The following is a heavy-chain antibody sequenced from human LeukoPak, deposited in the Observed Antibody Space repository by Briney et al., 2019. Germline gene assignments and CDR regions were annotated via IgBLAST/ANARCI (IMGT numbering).Heavy chain of an antibody. CDR1: DASINNYY. Sequence: SETLSLTCTVSDASINNYYWSWIRQPPGKGLEWIGYIYYYGSTNYNPSLKSRVTISVDTSENQFSLKLSSVTAADTAVYYCARHYYDSSGYLVDYWGQGTLVTVSS. V-gene: IGHV4-59*08. CDR2: IYYYGST. CDR3: ARHYYDSSGYLVDY. D-gene: IGHD3-22*01. J-gene: IGHJ4*02.